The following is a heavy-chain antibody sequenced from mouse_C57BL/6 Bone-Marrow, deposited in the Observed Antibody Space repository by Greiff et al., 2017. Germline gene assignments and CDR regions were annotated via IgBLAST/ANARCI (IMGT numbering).Heavy chain of an antibody. Sequence: QVQLQQSGAELVRPGTSVKVSCKASGYAFTNYLIEWVKQRPGQGLEWIGVINPGSGGTNYNEKFKGKATLTADKSSSTAYMQLSSLTSEDSAVYFCAREDYYGSSYVDGYFDVWGTGTTVTVSS. V-gene: IGHV1-54*01. J-gene: IGHJ1*03. CDR2: INPGSGGT. CDR3: AREDYYGSSYVDGYFDV. CDR1: GYAFTNYL. D-gene: IGHD1-1*01.